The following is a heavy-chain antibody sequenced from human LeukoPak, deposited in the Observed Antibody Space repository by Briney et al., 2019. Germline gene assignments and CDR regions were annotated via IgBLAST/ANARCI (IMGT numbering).Heavy chain of an antibody. V-gene: IGHV3-23*01. D-gene: IGHD3-22*01. Sequence: AGGSLRLSCAASGFTFSTYAMSWVRQAPGKGLEWVSAISGSGGSTYYADSVKGRFTISRDNSKNTLYLQMNSLRAEDTAVYYCAKDRSYYYDSSGYPHFWGQGTMVTVSS. CDR2: ISGSGGST. J-gene: IGHJ3*01. CDR1: GFTFSTYA. CDR3: AKDRSYYYDSSGYPHF.